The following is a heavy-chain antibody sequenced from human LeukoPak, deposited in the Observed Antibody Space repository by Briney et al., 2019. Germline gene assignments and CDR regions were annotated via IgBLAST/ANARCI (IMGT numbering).Heavy chain of an antibody. V-gene: IGHV3-48*03. CDR3: ASAGLTYGSGSYFVY. J-gene: IGHJ4*02. CDR2: ISSSGSTI. CDR1: GFTFSSYE. D-gene: IGHD3-10*01. Sequence: AGGSLRLSCAASGFTFSSYEMNWVRQAPEKGLEWVSYISSSGSTIYYADSVKGRFTISRDNAKNSLYLQMNSLRAEDTALYYCASAGLTYGSGSYFVYWGQGTLVTVSS.